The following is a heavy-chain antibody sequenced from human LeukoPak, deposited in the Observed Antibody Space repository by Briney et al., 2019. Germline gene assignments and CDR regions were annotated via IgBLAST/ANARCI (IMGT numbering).Heavy chain of an antibody. J-gene: IGHJ4*02. CDR2: IKQDGSEK. CDR1: GFTFSSYW. CDR3: AKDPIVVVPAVPDY. D-gene: IGHD2-2*01. Sequence: PGGSLRLSCAASGFTFSSYWMSWVRQAPGKGLEWVANIKQDGSEKYYVDSVKGRFTISRDNAKNSLYLQMNSLRAEDTAVYYCAKDPIVVVPAVPDYWGQGTLVTVSS. V-gene: IGHV3-7*03.